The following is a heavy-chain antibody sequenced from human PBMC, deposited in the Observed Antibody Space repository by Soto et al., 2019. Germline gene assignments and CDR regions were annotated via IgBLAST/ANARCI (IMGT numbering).Heavy chain of an antibody. V-gene: IGHV3-49*03. CDR2: IRSKAYGGTT. CDR1: GFTIGDYA. D-gene: IGHD3-22*01. CDR3: TREGYYDSSGYSP. Sequence: PGGSLRLSCTASGFTIGDYAMSWLRQAPGKGLEGVVFIRSKAYGGTTEYAASVKGRFTISRDDSNSIAYLQMNSLKTEDTAVYYCTREGYYDSSGYSPWGQGTLVTVSS. J-gene: IGHJ5*02.